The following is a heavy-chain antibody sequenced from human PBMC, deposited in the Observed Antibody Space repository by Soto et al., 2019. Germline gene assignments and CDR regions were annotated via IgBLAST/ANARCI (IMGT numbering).Heavy chain of an antibody. D-gene: IGHD2-2*01. Sequence: ASVKVSCKASGYTFTSYGISWVRQAPGQGLEWMGWISAYNGNTNYAQKLQGRVTMTTDTSTSTAYMELRSLRSDDTAVYYCARVVNYQLRPIHFDYWGQGTLVTVSS. J-gene: IGHJ4*02. CDR3: ARVVNYQLRPIHFDY. V-gene: IGHV1-18*01. CDR2: ISAYNGNT. CDR1: GYTFTSYG.